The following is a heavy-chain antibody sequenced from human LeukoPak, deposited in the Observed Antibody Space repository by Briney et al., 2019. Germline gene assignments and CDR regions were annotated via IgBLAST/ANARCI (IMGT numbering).Heavy chain of an antibody. J-gene: IGHJ4*02. CDR1: GGSISSYY. CDR3: ARDYPTTGTTD. Sequence: SETLSLTCTVFGGSISSYYWSWIRQPAGKGLEWIGRIYTSGSTNYNPSLKSRVTMSVDTSKNQFSLKLSSVTAADTAAYYCARDYPTTGTTDWGQGTLVTVSS. CDR2: IYTSGST. V-gene: IGHV4-4*07. D-gene: IGHD1-1*01.